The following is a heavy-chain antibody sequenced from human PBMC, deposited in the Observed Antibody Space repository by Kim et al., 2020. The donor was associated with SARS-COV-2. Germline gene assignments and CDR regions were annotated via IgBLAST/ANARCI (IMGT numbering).Heavy chain of an antibody. CDR3: ARSRRAYEYKDV. D-gene: IGHD3-16*01. V-gene: IGHV3-49*04. J-gene: IGHJ6*02. CDR2: IRTNTYGGTR. CDR1: GFTFSDYY. Sequence: GGSLRLSCTASGFTFSDYYMTWVRLAPGKGLEWVGLIRTNTYGGTREYAPSVKDRFTVSRDDSNSVAYLQLNSLRSEDTAVYYCARSRRAYEYKDVWGQG.